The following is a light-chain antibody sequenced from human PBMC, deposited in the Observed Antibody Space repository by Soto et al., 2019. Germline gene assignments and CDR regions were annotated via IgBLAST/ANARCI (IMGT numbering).Light chain of an antibody. CDR2: DTS. Sequence: QAVVTQEPSLTVSPGGTVTLTCGSSTGAVTSGHYPYWFQQKPGQVPRTLIYDTSNKHSWTPARFSGSLLGGKAALTLSGAQPENEDEYHSLHSYSAVRAGVFGGGTKLTVL. CDR1: TGAVTSGHY. CDR3: LHSYSAVRAGV. V-gene: IGLV7-46*01. J-gene: IGLJ3*02.